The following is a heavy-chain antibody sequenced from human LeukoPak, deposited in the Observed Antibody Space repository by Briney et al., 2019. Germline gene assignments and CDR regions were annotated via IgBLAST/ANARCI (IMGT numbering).Heavy chain of an antibody. CDR1: GFTLSSYG. J-gene: IGHJ5*02. V-gene: IGHV3-30*19. D-gene: IGHD6-19*01. CDR3: ARGDKAVAFDWFDP. CDR2: ISYDGSTQ. Sequence: GGSLRLSCGASGFTLSSYGMHWVRQAPVKGGEGVAVISYDGSTQYYAHSMKRRFTISRDNSKNTLDLQMNSLRTDDTAVYYCARGDKAVAFDWFDPWGQGTLVSVSS.